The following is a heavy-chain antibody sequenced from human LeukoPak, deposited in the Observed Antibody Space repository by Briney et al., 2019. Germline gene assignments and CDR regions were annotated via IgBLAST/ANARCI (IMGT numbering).Heavy chain of an antibody. Sequence: GGSLRLSCVASGFTFSSYGMHWVRQAPGKGLEWVAFISYDGSNENIADSVKGRFIISRDNSKNTLHLQMNSLRAEDTAVYYCAKGPAPRLGEFSYHALVDYWGQGTLVTVSS. V-gene: IGHV3-30*18. CDR2: ISYDGSNE. CDR3: AKGPAPRLGEFSYHALVDY. D-gene: IGHD3-16*02. J-gene: IGHJ4*02. CDR1: GFTFSSYG.